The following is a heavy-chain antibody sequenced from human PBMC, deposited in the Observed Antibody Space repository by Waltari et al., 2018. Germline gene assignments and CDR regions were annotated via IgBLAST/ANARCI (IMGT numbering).Heavy chain of an antibody. CDR3: ASSSSRVRNWFDP. Sequence: QVQLVESGGGLVKPGGSLRLSCAASGFTFSDYYMSWIRQAPGKGLEWVSYISSSGSTIYYAASVKGRFTISRDNAKNALYLQMNSLRAEDTAVYYCASSSSRVRNWFDPWGQGTLVTVSS. CDR1: GFTFSDYY. J-gene: IGHJ5*02. V-gene: IGHV3-11*04. CDR2: ISSSGSTI. D-gene: IGHD6-6*01.